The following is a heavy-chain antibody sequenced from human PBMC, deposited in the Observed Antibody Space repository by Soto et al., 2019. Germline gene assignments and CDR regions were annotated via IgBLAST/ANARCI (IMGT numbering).Heavy chain of an antibody. D-gene: IGHD1-7*01. CDR2: VKQDGSEK. CDR3: AREWGTGTSRKGIDY. Sequence: EVQLVESGGGLVQPGGSLRLSCEASGFTFSSYCMSWVRQGPGKGLEWVANVKQDGSEKYYVDSVKGRFTISIDNAKNSLYLQMNSLRAEDTAVYYCAREWGTGTSRKGIDYWGQGTLVTVSS. J-gene: IGHJ4*02. CDR1: GFTFSSYC. V-gene: IGHV3-7*01.